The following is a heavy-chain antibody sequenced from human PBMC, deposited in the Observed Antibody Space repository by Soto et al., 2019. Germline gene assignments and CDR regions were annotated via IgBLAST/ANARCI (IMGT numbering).Heavy chain of an antibody. Sequence: PVGSLRLSYAASGFTFSDYYMSWIRQAPGKGLERVSYISSSSSYTNYADSVMGRFTISRDNAKNSLYLQMDSLRAEDTALYYCARDRFHFGSESLNYNMDVWGQGTTVTVSS. J-gene: IGHJ6*02. CDR3: ARDRFHFGSESLNYNMDV. D-gene: IGHD3-10*01. CDR2: ISSSSSYT. V-gene: IGHV3-11*05. CDR1: GFTFSDYY.